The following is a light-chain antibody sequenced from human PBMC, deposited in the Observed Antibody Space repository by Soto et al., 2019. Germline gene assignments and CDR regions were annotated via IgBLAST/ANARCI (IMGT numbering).Light chain of an antibody. CDR3: SSYTSSSTSLYV. J-gene: IGLJ1*01. Sequence: QSALTQPASVSGSPGQSITISCTGTSSDVGGYNYVSWYQQHPGKAPKLMIYEVSNRPSGVSNRFSGSKSGNTASLTISGLQAEDEAAYYCSSYTSSSTSLYVFGTGTKVTVL. CDR2: EVS. CDR1: SSDVGGYNY. V-gene: IGLV2-14*01.